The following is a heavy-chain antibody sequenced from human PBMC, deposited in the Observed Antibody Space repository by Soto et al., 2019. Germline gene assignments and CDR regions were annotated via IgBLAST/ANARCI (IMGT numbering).Heavy chain of an antibody. J-gene: IGHJ6*02. CDR3: ARVGEYDFWSGPYYGMDV. Sequence: SVKVSCKASGGTFSSYAISWVRQAPGQGLEWMGGIIPIFGTANYAQKFQGRVTITADESTSTAYMELSSLRSEDTAVYYCARVGEYDFWSGPYYGMDVWGQGTTVTVSS. CDR1: GGTFSSYA. CDR2: IIPIFGTA. D-gene: IGHD3-3*01. V-gene: IGHV1-69*13.